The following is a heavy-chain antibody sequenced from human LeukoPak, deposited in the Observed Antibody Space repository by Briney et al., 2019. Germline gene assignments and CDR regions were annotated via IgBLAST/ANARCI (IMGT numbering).Heavy chain of an antibody. Sequence: GGSLRLSCAASGFTFTTYWMHWVRQAPGKGLVWVSHINSDGSTTSYADSVKGRFTISRDNAKNTLYLQMNSLRAEDTAVYYCARDAVDTANAVWGQGTTVTVSS. D-gene: IGHD5-18*01. V-gene: IGHV3-74*01. J-gene: IGHJ6*02. CDR3: ARDAVDTANAV. CDR1: GFTFTTYW. CDR2: INSDGSTT.